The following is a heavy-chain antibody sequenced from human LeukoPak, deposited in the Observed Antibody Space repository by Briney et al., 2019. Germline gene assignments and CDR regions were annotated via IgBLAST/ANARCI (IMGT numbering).Heavy chain of an antibody. CDR1: GFTFSNYA. CDR2: LSGSGDTA. J-gene: IGHJ4*02. Sequence: GESLRLSCAASGFTFSNYAMSWVRQAPGKGPEWVPGLSGSGDTAYYADSVKGRFTISRDNSKKALFLQMNSLRVEDTAVCYCAKGGWLENWGQGTLLTVSS. D-gene: IGHD5-12*01. V-gene: IGHV3-23*01. CDR3: AKGGWLEN.